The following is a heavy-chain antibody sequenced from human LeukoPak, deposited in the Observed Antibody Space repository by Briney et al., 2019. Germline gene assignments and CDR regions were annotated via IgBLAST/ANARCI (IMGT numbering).Heavy chain of an antibody. CDR3: ARRVTYSSSWSFDY. J-gene: IGHJ4*02. D-gene: IGHD6-13*01. CDR1: GFTFKSYG. V-gene: IGHV3-30*03. CDR2: ISHDGSNK. Sequence: GGSLRLSWVASGFTFKSYGMHWVRQAPGKGLEWVAVISHDGSNKYYADSVKGRFTLSRDNAKNSLYLQMNSLRAEDTAVYYCARRVTYSSSWSFDYWGQGTLVTVSS.